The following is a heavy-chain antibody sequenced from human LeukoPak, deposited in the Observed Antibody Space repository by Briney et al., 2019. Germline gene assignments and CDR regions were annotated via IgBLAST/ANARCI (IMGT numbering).Heavy chain of an antibody. CDR1: GYTFTGYY. V-gene: IGHV1-2*02. J-gene: IGHJ4*02. CDR3: ARGWVRWSGSYQFDY. Sequence: SVKLSCKASGYTFTGYYMHWVRQAPGQGLEWMGWINPNSGGTNYAQKFQGRVTMTRDTSLSTAYMELSRLRSDDTAVYYCARGWVRWSGSYQFDYWGQGTLVTVSS. CDR2: INPNSGGT. D-gene: IGHD1-26*01.